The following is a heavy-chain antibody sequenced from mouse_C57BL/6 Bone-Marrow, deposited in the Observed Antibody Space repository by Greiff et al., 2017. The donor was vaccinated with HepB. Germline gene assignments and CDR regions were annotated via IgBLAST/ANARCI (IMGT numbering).Heavy chain of an antibody. J-gene: IGHJ3*01. Sequence: VQLKESGGGLVKPGGSLKLSCAASGFTFSSYAMSWVRQTPEKRLEWVATISDGGSYTYYPDNVKGRFTIYRDNAKNNLYLQMNHLKSEDTAMYYCARSHYYGSSGFAYWGQGTLVTVSA. CDR1: GFTFSSYA. V-gene: IGHV5-4*01. CDR2: ISDGGSYT. CDR3: ARSHYYGSSGFAY. D-gene: IGHD1-1*01.